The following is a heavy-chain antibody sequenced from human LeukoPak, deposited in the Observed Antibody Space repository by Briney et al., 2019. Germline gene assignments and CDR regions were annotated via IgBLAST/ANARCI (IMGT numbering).Heavy chain of an antibody. CDR2: ISGSGGST. V-gene: IGHV3-23*01. CDR3: ASPVVVVATREVDY. CDR1: GFTFSSYA. J-gene: IGHJ4*02. Sequence: GGSLRLSCAASGFTFSSYAMSWLRPAPGQGREWVSDISGSGGSTYYADSVKGRFTISRDNSKNTLYLQMNSLRAEDTAVYYCASPVVVVATREVDYWGQGTLVTVSS. D-gene: IGHD2-15*01.